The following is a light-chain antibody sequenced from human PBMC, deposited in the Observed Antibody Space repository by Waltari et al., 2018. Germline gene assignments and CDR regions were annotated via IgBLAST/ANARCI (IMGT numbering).Light chain of an antibody. CDR2: ETT. V-gene: IGLV2-23*01. J-gene: IGLJ1*01. CDR1: NSDVGNYNI. Sequence: QSALTQPAAVSGSPGQSITISCAGSNSDVGNYNIVSWYQQHPGEAPKLLIFETTKRPSGVSDRFSGSRSGNTASLTISGLQAEDEAEYSCCAYAGSSIYVFGSGTRVTVL. CDR3: CAYAGSSIYV.